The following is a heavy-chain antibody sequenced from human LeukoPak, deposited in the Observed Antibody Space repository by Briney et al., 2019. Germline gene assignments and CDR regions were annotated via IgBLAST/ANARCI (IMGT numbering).Heavy chain of an antibody. CDR1: GFTFSSSA. CDR3: AKQLGYCSGGSCYFPY. D-gene: IGHD2-15*01. J-gene: IGHJ4*02. Sequence: GGSLRLSCAASGFTFSSSAMSWVRQAPGKGLEWVSAISNNGGYAYYADSVQGRFTISRDNSKSTLCLQMNSLRAEDTAVYYCAKQLGYCSGGSCYFPYWGQGTLVTVSS. V-gene: IGHV3-23*01. CDR2: ISNNGGYA.